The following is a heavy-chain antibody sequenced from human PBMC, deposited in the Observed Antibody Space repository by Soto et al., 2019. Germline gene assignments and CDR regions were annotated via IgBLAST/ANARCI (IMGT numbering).Heavy chain of an antibody. J-gene: IGHJ6*02. V-gene: IGHV1-46*01. CDR3: ARGAIVGVSADDYSYGSNNYGIEV. D-gene: IGHD2-2*01. Sequence: ASVKVSCKASGYTFTSYYMHWVRQAPGQGLEWMGIINPSGGSTSYAQKFQGRVTMTRDTSTSTVYMELSSLRSEDTAVYYCARGAIVGVSADDYSYGSNNYGIEVWREGTTVIVCS. CDR2: INPSGGST. CDR1: GYTFTSYY.